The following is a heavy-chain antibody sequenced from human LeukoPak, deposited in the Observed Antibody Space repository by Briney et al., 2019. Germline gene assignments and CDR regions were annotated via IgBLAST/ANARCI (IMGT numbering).Heavy chain of an antibody. D-gene: IGHD5-18*01. J-gene: IGHJ6*03. CDR2: ISGSGGST. Sequence: GGTLRLSCAASGFTFSSYGMSWVRQAPGKGLEWVSAISGSGGSTYYADSVKGRFTISRDNSKNSLYLQMNSLRAEDTALYYCAKEGGYSYGYENYYYYMDVWGKGTTVTVSS. V-gene: IGHV3-23*01. CDR3: AKEGGYSYGYENYYYYMDV. CDR1: GFTFSSYG.